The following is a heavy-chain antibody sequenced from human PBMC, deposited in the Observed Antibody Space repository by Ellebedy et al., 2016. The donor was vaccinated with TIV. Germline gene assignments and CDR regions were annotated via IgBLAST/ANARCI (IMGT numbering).Heavy chain of an antibody. J-gene: IGHJ6*02. Sequence: ASVKVSCKASGDTFSRYNIAWVRQAPGQGLEWMGGIIPIFGTTNFAQKFLGRVTMTADDSTNTAYMTLSSLRSDDTAVYFCAGDSPSPGVVNFYSHAMDVWGQGTTVIVSS. V-gene: IGHV1-69*13. CDR3: AGDSPSPGVVNFYSHAMDV. CDR2: IIPIFGTT. CDR1: GDTFSRYN. D-gene: IGHD3-3*01.